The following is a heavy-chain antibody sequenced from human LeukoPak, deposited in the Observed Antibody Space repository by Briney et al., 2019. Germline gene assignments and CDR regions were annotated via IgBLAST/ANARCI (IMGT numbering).Heavy chain of an antibody. D-gene: IGHD1-20*01. V-gene: IGHV3-48*01. CDR3: ARDTGGRNRITGTTGSDYYYYGMDV. J-gene: IGHJ6*02. CDR1: GFTFSTYS. Sequence: GGSLRLSCAASGFTFSTYSMIWVRQAPGKGLEWLSYISGDSNTIYYADSVKGRFTVSRDNAKNSLYLQMNSLRAEDTAVYYCARDTGGRNRITGTTGSDYYYYGMDVWGQGTTVTVSS. CDR2: ISGDSNTI.